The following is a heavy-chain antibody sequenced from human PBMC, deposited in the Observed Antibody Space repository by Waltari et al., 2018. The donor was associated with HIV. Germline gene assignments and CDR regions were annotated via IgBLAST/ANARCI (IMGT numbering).Heavy chain of an antibody. J-gene: IGHJ3*01. CDR2: VSGSGGNK. CDR3: AKTVPTVTSIFEGFDV. CDR1: GFTFDKFA. V-gene: IGHV3-23*01. D-gene: IGHD4-17*01. Sequence: QLLESGGGLVQPGGSLRLSCVASGFTFDKFAMNWVRQAPGEGLGLVSGVSGSGGNKFYADSVKGRISISRENSKNTVYLQINSLRVDDTAIYYCAKTVPTVTSIFEGFDVWGQGATVTVSS.